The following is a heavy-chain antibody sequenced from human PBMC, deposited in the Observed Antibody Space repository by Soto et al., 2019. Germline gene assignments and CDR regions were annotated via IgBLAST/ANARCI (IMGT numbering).Heavy chain of an antibody. V-gene: IGHV3-7*03. Sequence: PGGSLRLSCAASGFTFSNYWMSWVRQVPGKGLAWVSNIKEDGSEKYYVDSVKGRFTISRDNAKNSVHLQMNSLRDEDTAVYYCVRFSILVSGRGRGAFFDSWGQGTLVTVSS. CDR2: IKEDGSEK. J-gene: IGHJ4*02. D-gene: IGHD6-19*01. CDR3: VRFSILVSGRGRGAFFDS. CDR1: GFTFSNYW.